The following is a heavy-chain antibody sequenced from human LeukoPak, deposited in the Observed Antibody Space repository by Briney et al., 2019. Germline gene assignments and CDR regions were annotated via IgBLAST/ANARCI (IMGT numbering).Heavy chain of an antibody. CDR2: INPNSSGT. Sequence: ASVKVSCKASGYTFTSYGISWVRQAPGQGLEWMGWINPNSSGTNYAQKFQGRVTMTRDTSISTAYMELSRLRSDDTAVYYCARGTRRITMVRGVKDGMDVWGQGTTVTVSS. J-gene: IGHJ6*02. CDR3: ARGTRRITMVRGVKDGMDV. D-gene: IGHD3-10*01. CDR1: GYTFTSYG. V-gene: IGHV1-2*02.